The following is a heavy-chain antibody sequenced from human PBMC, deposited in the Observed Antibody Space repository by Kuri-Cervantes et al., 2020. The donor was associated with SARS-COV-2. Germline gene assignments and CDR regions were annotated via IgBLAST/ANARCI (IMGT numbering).Heavy chain of an antibody. CDR2: ISYDGSNK. D-gene: IGHD1-26*01. CDR3: ARDRSGSYYWGTGDY. J-gene: IGHJ4*02. V-gene: IGHV3-30*07. Sequence: GGSLRLSCAASGFTFSSYAMHWVRQAPGKGLEWVAVISYDGSNKYYADSVKGRFTISRDNSKNTLYLQMNSLRAEDTAVYYCARDRSGSYYWGTGDYWGQGTLVTVSS. CDR1: GFTFSSYA.